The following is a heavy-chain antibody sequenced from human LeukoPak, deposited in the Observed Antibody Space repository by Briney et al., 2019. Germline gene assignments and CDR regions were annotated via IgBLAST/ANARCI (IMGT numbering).Heavy chain of an antibody. D-gene: IGHD3-10*01. CDR3: ARDHRGSGSRYYYYYMDV. CDR2: INSDGSST. Sequence: GGSLRLSCAASGFTFSSNWMSWVRQAPGKGLVWVSRINSDGSSTSYADSVKGRFTISRDNAKNTLYLQMNSLRAEDTAVYYCARDHRGSGSRYYYYYMDVWGKGTTVTISS. CDR1: GFTFSSNW. V-gene: IGHV3-74*01. J-gene: IGHJ6*03.